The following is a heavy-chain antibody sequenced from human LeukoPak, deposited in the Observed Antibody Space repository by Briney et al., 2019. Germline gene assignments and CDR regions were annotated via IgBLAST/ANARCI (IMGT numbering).Heavy chain of an antibody. J-gene: IGHJ6*03. CDR2: IYTSGST. V-gene: IGHV4-4*07. CDR1: GGSISSYY. Sequence: SETLSLTYTVSGGSISSYYWSWIRQPAGKGLEWIGRIYTSGSTNYNPSLKSRVTMSVDTSKNQFSLKLSSVTAADTAVYYCARGSGLWFGEDLYYYYYMDVWGKGTTVTVSS. D-gene: IGHD3-10*01. CDR3: ARGSGLWFGEDLYYYYYMDV.